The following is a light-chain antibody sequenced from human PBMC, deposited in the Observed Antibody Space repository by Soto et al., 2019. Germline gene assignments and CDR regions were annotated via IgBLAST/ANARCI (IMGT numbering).Light chain of an antibody. V-gene: IGKV2-28*01. CDR2: LGS. CDR1: QSLLHSNAYNY. CDR3: TQSLHPSWIS. J-gene: IGKJ4*01. Sequence: DIAMTQSPLSLPVTPGEPASISCRSSQSLLHSNAYNYLDWYLQKPGQSPQLLIYLGSNRASGVPDRWSGSGSATDYTLKTSRVEVEDVGVYYCTQSLHPSWISFGGGTRVEIK.